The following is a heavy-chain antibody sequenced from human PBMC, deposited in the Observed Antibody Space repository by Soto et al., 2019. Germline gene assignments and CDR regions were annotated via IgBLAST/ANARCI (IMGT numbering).Heavy chain of an antibody. J-gene: IGHJ4*02. Sequence: GGSLRLSCAASGFTFTSHSMNWVRQAPEKGLERVSYISSSSSTIYYANTVKGRFTISRDNSKNTLYLQMNSLRAEDTAVYYCARDGVPMITFGGVIVSYFDYWGQGTLVTVSS. CDR3: ARDGVPMITFGGVIVSYFDY. CDR2: ISSSSSTI. CDR1: GFTFTSHS. D-gene: IGHD3-16*02. V-gene: IGHV3-48*01.